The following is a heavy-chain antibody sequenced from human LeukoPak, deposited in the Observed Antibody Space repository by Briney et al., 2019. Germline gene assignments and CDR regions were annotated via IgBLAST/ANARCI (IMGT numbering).Heavy chain of an antibody. Sequence: SETLSLTCTISSGSISRYYWSWIRQPPGKGLEWIGYIYYSGNTNYNPSLKSRVTISIDTSKHQFSLNLTSVTAADTAVYFCASRGYYDNSAYFRNWGQGTLVTVSS. CDR2: IYYSGNT. CDR1: SGSISRYY. CDR3: ASRGYYDNSAYFRN. J-gene: IGHJ4*02. D-gene: IGHD3-22*01. V-gene: IGHV4-59*01.